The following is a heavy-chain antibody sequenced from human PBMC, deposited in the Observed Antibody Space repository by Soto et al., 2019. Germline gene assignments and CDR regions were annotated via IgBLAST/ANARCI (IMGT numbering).Heavy chain of an antibody. J-gene: IGHJ3*02. CDR3: ARDPPLFCSSTSCPHFVFDI. CDR1: GGSISSYY. D-gene: IGHD2-2*01. V-gene: IGHV4-59*01. CDR2: IYCSGST. Sequence: SETLSLTCTVSGGSISSYYWSWIRQPPGKGLEWIGYIYCSGSTNYNPSLKSRVPISVDTSKNQFSLKLSSVTAADTAVYFCARDPPLFCSSTSCPHFVFDIWGQGTMVTVSS.